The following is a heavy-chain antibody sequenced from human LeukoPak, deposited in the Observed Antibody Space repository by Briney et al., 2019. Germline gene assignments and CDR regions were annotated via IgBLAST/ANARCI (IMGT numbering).Heavy chain of an antibody. Sequence: PGGSLRLSCAASGFTFGNYAMSWVRQAPGKGLEWVSAISGSGGSTYYADSVKGRFTISRDNSKNTLYLQMNSLRAEDTAVYYCAKDSWTIAVAGMNPLDVWGKGTTVTVSS. J-gene: IGHJ6*04. V-gene: IGHV3-23*01. CDR2: ISGSGGST. CDR3: AKDSWTIAVAGMNPLDV. CDR1: GFTFGNYA. D-gene: IGHD6-19*01.